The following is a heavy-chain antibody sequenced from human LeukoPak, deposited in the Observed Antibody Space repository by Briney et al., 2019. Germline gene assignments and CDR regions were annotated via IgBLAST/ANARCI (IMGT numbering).Heavy chain of an antibody. Sequence: PGGSLRLSCAASGFTFSDYYMSWIRQAPGKGLEWVSYISSSGSTIYYADSVKGRFTISRDNAKNSLYLQMNSLRAEDTAVYYCARSLRDYYDSSGYPDYWGQGTLVTVSS. V-gene: IGHV3-11*01. CDR2: ISSSGSTI. CDR1: GFTFSDYY. J-gene: IGHJ4*02. CDR3: ARSLRDYYDSSGYPDY. D-gene: IGHD3-22*01.